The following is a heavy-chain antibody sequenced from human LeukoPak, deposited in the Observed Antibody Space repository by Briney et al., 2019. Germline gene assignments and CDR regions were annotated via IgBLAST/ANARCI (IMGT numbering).Heavy chain of an antibody. J-gene: IGHJ4*02. CDR1: GGSISGNY. Sequence: SETLSLTCTVSGGSISGNYWSWIRQAPGKGLEWIGYIYYSGSTKYNPSLKSRVTISVDTSKNQFSLKLSSVTAADTAVYFCARGITDSIWYLDYWGQGTLVTVSS. CDR2: IYYSGST. CDR3: ARGITDSIWYLDY. V-gene: IGHV4-59*01. D-gene: IGHD3-22*01.